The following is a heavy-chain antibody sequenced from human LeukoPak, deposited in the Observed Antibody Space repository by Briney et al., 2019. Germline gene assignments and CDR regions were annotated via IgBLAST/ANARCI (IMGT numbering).Heavy chain of an antibody. CDR2: ISSGYTI. Sequence: GGSLRLSCAASGFTLRDYYMSWSRQAPGKGLEWVSYISSGYTIFYADSVKGRFTISRDNAKNSLYLQMNSLRAEDTAVYYCERVSPFYYGSGSYYLNYWGQGALVTVSS. V-gene: IGHV3-11*01. D-gene: IGHD3-10*01. CDR3: ERVSPFYYGSGSYYLNY. CDR1: GFTLRDYY. J-gene: IGHJ4*02.